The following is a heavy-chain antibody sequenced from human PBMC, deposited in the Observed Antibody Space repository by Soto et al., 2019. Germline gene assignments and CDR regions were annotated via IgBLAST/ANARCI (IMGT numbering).Heavy chain of an antibody. V-gene: IGHV4-30-2*05. CDR1: GDSISSGGYS. CDR3: ARYRYSDSLKEYYFDY. J-gene: IGHJ4*02. D-gene: IGHD3-22*01. Sequence: PSETLSLTCAVSGDSISSGGYSWSWLRRPPGRGLEWIGNLYYTGSTYYNPSLKSRVTISVDTSKKQFSLMVTSVTAADTAVYYCARYRYSDSLKEYYFDYWGQGTLVTVSS. CDR2: LYYTGST.